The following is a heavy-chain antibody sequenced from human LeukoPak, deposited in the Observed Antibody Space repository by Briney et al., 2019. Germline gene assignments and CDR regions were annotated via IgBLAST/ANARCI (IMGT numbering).Heavy chain of an antibody. Sequence: ASVKVSCKSSGYSVTGYYIHWVRQAPGQGLEWMGWINPNSGDTNYAQKFQGRVSMTRDTSITTAYMEMSRLTSDDTAMYFCARDSISAAGHPFDPWGQGALVIVSS. CDR3: ARDSISAAGHPFDP. CDR1: GYSVTGYY. J-gene: IGHJ5*02. V-gene: IGHV1-2*02. D-gene: IGHD6-13*01. CDR2: INPNSGDT.